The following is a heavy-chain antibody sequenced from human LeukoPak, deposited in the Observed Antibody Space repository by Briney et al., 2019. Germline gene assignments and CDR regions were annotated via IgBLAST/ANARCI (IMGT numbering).Heavy chain of an antibody. CDR2: IWYDGSNK. CDR1: GFTFSSYG. CDR3: ARDFGPDYYYYGMDV. V-gene: IGHV3-33*01. J-gene: IGHJ6*02. Sequence: GRSLRLSCAASGFTFSSYGMHWVRQAPGKGLEWVAVIWYDGSNKYYADSVKGRFTISRDNSKNTLYLQMSSLRAEDTAVYYCARDFGPDYYYYGMDVWGQGTTVTVSS. D-gene: IGHD3-10*01.